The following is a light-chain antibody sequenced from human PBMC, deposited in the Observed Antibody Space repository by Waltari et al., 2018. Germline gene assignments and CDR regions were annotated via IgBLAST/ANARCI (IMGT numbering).Light chain of an antibody. CDR1: QSVGRS. CDR2: GAS. CDR3: QHYVRLPAT. Sequence: EIVLTQSPGTLSLSPGERATLACRASQSVGRSLAWYQQKPGRAPRLLIFGASSRATGIPDRFSGSGSGTDFSLTISRLEPEDCAVYYCQHYVRLPATFGQGTKVEIK. V-gene: IGKV3-20*01. J-gene: IGKJ1*01.